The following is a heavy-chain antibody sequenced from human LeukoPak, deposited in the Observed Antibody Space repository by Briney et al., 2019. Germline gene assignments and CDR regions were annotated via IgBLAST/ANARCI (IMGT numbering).Heavy chain of an antibody. CDR1: GVSFSGYY. J-gene: IGHJ4*02. V-gene: IGHV4-34*01. CDR3: ARGYRDSSEENDYFDY. Sequence: PSETLSLTCAVYGVSFSGYYRSWIRQPPGKGLEWIGEINHSGSTNYNPSLKSRVTISVDTSKNQFSLKLSSVTAADTAVYYCARGYRDSSEENDYFDYRGQGTLVTVSS. D-gene: IGHD6-19*01. CDR2: INHSGST.